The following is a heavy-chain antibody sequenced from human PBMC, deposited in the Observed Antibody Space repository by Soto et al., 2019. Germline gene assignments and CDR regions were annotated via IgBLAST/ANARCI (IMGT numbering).Heavy chain of an antibody. V-gene: IGHV2-26*01. CDR3: ALIRYPPYYYDSSGYYRVDFDAFDI. D-gene: IGHD3-22*01. CDR1: GFSLSNARMG. Sequence: QVTLKESGPVLVKPTETLTLTCTVSGFSLSNARMGVSWIRQPPGKALEWLAHIFSNDEKSYSTSLKSRLTIPKHTSKRQVVLTMTNMDPVDTATYSCALIRYPPYYYDSSGYYRVDFDAFDIWGQGTMVTVSS. CDR2: IFSNDEK. J-gene: IGHJ3*02.